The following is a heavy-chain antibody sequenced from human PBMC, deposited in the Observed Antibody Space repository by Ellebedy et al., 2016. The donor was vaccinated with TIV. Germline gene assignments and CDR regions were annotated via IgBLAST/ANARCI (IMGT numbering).Heavy chain of an antibody. CDR2: IYPGDSDT. V-gene: IGHV5-51*01. D-gene: IGHD6-19*01. Sequence: GESLKISCKGSGYSFFSYWIGWVRQMPGKGLEWVGVIYPGDSDTRYSPSFQGQVTISVDKSINTAFLQWSSLKDSDTAMYYCASTVDSSGSGAGRLGFWGQGSLVTVSS. J-gene: IGHJ4*02. CDR1: GYSFFSYW. CDR3: ASTVDSSGSGAGRLGF.